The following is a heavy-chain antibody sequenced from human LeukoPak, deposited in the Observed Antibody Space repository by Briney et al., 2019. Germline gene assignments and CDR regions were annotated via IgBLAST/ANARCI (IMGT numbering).Heavy chain of an antibody. Sequence: PGGSLRLSCAASGFTFSSYSMNWVRQAPGKGLEWVSYISSSSSTIYYADSVKGRFTISRDNAKNSLYLQMNSLRAEDTAVYYCAKDQGSGSYDYGMDVWGQGTTVTVSS. CDR2: ISSSSSTI. J-gene: IGHJ6*02. CDR3: AKDQGSGSYDYGMDV. CDR1: GFTFSSYS. D-gene: IGHD3-10*01. V-gene: IGHV3-48*04.